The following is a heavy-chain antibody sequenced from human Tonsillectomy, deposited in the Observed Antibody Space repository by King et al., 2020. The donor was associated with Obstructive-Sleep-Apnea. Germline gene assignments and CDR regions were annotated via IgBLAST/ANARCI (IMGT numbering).Heavy chain of an antibody. J-gene: IGHJ4*02. CDR1: GGSINSGYYY. V-gene: IGHV4-31*03. CDR3: ARGARRRGDY. CDR2: IYYSGST. Sequence: VQLQESGPGLVKPSQTLSLTCTVSGGSINSGYYYWSWIRQHPEKGLEWIGDIYYSGSTYYNPSLKSRVTISVDTSKNQFSLKLTSVTAADTAGYYCARGARRRGDYWGQGTLVTVSS. D-gene: IGHD3-10*01.